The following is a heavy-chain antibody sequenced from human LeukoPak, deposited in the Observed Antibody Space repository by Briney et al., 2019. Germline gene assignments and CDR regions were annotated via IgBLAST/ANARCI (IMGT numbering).Heavy chain of an antibody. CDR1: GYSFTNYW. CDR3: ARLEAGPYYFDF. Sequence: GESLKISCKGSGYSFTNYWIGWVRQMSGKGLEWMGTIYPRDSDTRYSPSFQGQVTISADKSINTAYLQWSSLKASDTAIYYCARLEAGPYYFDFWGQGTLVTVSS. D-gene: IGHD6-19*01. V-gene: IGHV5-51*01. J-gene: IGHJ4*02. CDR2: IYPRDSDT.